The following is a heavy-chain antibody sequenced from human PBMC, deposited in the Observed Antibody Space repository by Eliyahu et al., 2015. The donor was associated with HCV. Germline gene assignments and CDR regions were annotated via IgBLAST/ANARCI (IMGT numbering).Heavy chain of an antibody. CDR2: SIPTLGIA. V-gene: IGHV1-69*04. CDR1: GGXFTSYT. J-gene: IGHJ4*02. Sequence: QVRLVQSGAEVKRSGSSVKVSCKTYGGXFTSYTISWLRQAPGQGLEWIGRSIPTLGIAAYASKFQGRVTITADKSTSSVYMQLTSLTYEDTALYFCARDRQGVTSKYHYFDVWGQGTLVSVS. CDR3: ARDRQGVTSKYHYFDV. D-gene: IGHD4-17*01.